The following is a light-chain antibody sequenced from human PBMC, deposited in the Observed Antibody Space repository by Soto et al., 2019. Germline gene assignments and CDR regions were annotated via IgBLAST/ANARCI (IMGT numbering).Light chain of an antibody. CDR1: QSVSSSY. V-gene: IGKV3-20*01. J-gene: IGKJ5*01. Sequence: EIVLTQSPGTLSFSPGERATLSSRASQSVSSSYLAWYQQKPGQAPRLLIYGASSRATGIPDRFSGSGSGTDFTLTISRLEPEDFAVYYCQQYGSSSITFGQGTRLEIK. CDR3: QQYGSSSIT. CDR2: GAS.